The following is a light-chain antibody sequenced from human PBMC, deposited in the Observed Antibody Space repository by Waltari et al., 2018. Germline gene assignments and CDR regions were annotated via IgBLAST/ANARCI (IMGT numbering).Light chain of an antibody. J-gene: IGLJ2*01. CDR3: SSYAGDNRLI. Sequence: QSALTQPASVSGSPGQSITISCAGTSNDVGYFDLVSWYQQHPDKAPKLLIYQVTKRPSEISYRFSGSKSGSTASLTISGLQSEDEADYYCSSYAGDNRLIFGGGTKVTVL. CDR2: QVT. V-gene: IGLV2-23*02. CDR1: SNDVGYFDL.